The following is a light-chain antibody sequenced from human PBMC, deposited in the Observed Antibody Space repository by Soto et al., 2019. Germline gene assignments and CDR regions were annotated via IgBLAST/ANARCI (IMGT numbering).Light chain of an antibody. J-gene: IGLJ2*01. Sequence: QSVLTQPPSASGTPGQRVTTSCSGSSSNIGSNTVNWYQQLPGTAPRLLIYNNNQRPSGVPDRVSGSKSGTSASLAISGLQSEDEADYYCAAGDDSLNGRVVFGGGTKLTVL. V-gene: IGLV1-44*01. CDR2: NNN. CDR1: SSNIGSNT. CDR3: AAGDDSLNGRVV.